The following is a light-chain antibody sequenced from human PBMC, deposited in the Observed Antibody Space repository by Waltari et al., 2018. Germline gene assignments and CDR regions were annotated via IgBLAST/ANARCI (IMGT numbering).Light chain of an antibody. Sequence: QSVLTQPPSASGTPGQRVTISCSGRSSNIGSNTVNWYQQLPGTAPKLRIYSNNQRPSGVPDRFSGSKSGTSASLAISGLRSEDEADYYCATWDDSLKGPVFGGGTKLTVL. CDR2: SNN. CDR1: SSNIGSNT. J-gene: IGLJ2*01. V-gene: IGLV1-44*01. CDR3: ATWDDSLKGPV.